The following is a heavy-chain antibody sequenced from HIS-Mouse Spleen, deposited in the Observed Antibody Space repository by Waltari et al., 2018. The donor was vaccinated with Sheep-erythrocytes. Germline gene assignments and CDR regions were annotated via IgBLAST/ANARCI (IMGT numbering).Heavy chain of an antibody. CDR3: ARDRSNYFDY. Sequence: VQLVESGGVLVKPGGYLSISCAASGFTFSCYSLTGVRQAPGKGLEWVSSISSSSNYIYYADSVKGRFTISRDNAKNSLYLQMNSLRAEDTAVYYCARDRSNYFDYWGQGTLVTVSS. J-gene: IGHJ4*02. V-gene: IGHV3-21*01. D-gene: IGHD3-10*01. CDR1: GFTFSCYS. CDR2: ISSSSNYI.